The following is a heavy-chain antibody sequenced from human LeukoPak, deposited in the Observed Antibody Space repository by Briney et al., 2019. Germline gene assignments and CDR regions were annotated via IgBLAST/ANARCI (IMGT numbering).Heavy chain of an antibody. CDR2: IYYSGGT. CDR3: ARQPYDSSGYYLPDPWD. D-gene: IGHD3-22*01. J-gene: IGHJ4*02. Sequence: SQTLSLTCTVSGGSISSGGYYWSWIRQHPGKGLEWIGYIYYSGGTYYNPSLKSRVTISVDTSKNQFSLKLSSVTAADTAVYYCARQPYDSSGYYLPDPWDWGQGTLVTVSS. CDR1: GGSISSGGYY. V-gene: IGHV4-31*03.